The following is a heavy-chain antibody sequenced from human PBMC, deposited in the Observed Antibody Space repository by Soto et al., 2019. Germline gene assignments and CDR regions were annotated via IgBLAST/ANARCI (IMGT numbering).Heavy chain of an antibody. Sequence: EAQLVESGGDLVQPGTSLRLSGAASGFTFDDYAMSWVRQVPGKGLGWVSGINWNSGTKGYADSVKGRFTISRDNAKNSLYLQMSRLRADDTALYYCTKDRVALIRGWFDTWGQGIQVTVAA. CDR3: TKDRVALIRGWFDT. CDR1: GFTFDDYA. J-gene: IGHJ5*02. D-gene: IGHD2-21*01. V-gene: IGHV3-9*01. CDR2: INWNSGTK.